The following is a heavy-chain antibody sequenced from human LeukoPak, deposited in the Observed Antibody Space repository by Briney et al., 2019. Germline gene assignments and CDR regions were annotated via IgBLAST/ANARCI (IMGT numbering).Heavy chain of an antibody. J-gene: IGHJ6*02. D-gene: IGHD5-18*01. CDR2: INPNSGGT. CDR3: ARDGDTYGYYYYGLDV. V-gene: IGHV1-2*02. Sequence: ASVKVSCKASGYTFTGYYMHWVRQATGKGLEWMGWINPNSGGTKYAQTFKGRVTMTRDTSISTAYMELSSLRSDDTAVYYCARDGDTYGYYYYGLDVWGQGTTVTVSS. CDR1: GYTFTGYY.